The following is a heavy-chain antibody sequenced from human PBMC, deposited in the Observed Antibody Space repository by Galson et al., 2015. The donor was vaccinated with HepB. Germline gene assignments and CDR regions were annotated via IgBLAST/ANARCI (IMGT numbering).Heavy chain of an antibody. CDR1: GYTFTSYA. Sequence: SCKASGYTFTSYAMHWVRQAPGQRLEWMGWINAGNGNTKYSQKFQGRVTITRDTSASTAYMELSSLRSEDTAVYYCARDSSSGGGYYYYYYMDVWGKGTTVTVSS. CDR2: INAGNGNT. V-gene: IGHV1-3*01. J-gene: IGHJ6*03. D-gene: IGHD6-6*01. CDR3: ARDSSSGGGYYYYYYMDV.